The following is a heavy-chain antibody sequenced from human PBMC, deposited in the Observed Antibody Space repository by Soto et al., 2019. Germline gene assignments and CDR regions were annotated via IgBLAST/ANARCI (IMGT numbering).Heavy chain of an antibody. J-gene: IGHJ4*02. CDR2: ISSSGSTI. CDR1: GFTFSNYN. D-gene: IGHD6-6*01. CDR3: ARGSSVAGRLGPFDY. V-gene: IGHV3-48*02. Sequence: EVRLEVSGGGLVPPGGSLRLSCIASGFTFSNYNMHWVRQAPGKGLEWVSYISSSGSTIYYADSVKGRLAISRDNAKNSLYLQMNSLRDEDRAVYYCARGSSVAGRLGPFDYWGQGTLVTVSS.